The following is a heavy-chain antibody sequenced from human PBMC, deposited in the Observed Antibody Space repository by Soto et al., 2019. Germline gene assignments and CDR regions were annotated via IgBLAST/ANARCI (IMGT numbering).Heavy chain of an antibody. Sequence: EVQLVESGGGLVKPGGSLRLSCAASGFTFSSYSMNWVRQAPGKGLEWVSSISSSSSYIYYADSVKGRFTISRDNAKNSLYLQMNSLSAEDTAVYYCATPGYCSGGSCYSVFVNYWGQGTLVTVSS. D-gene: IGHD2-15*01. J-gene: IGHJ4*02. CDR3: ATPGYCSGGSCYSVFVNY. V-gene: IGHV3-21*01. CDR1: GFTFSSYS. CDR2: ISSSSSYI.